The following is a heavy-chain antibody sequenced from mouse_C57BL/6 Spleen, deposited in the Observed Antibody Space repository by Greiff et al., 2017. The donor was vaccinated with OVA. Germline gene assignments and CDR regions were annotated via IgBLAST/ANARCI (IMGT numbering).Heavy chain of an antibody. CDR3: AKNEGGNYEYFDV. J-gene: IGHJ1*03. Sequence: VQLQQSGPGLVQPSQRLSITCTVSGFSLTSYGVHWVRQSPGKGLEWLGVIWRGGSTDYNAAFMSRLSITKDNSKSQVFVKMNSLQADDTAIYYCAKNEGGNYEYFDVWGTGTTVTVSS. D-gene: IGHD2-1*01. CDR2: IWRGGST. V-gene: IGHV2-5*01. CDR1: GFSLTSYG.